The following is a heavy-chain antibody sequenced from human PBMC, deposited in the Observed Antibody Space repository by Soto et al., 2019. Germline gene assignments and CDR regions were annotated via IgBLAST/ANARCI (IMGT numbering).Heavy chain of an antibody. Sequence: ASVKVSCKASGYTFTSYYMHWVRQAPGQGLEWMGIINPSGGSTSYAQKFQGRVTMTRDTSTSTVYMELSSLRSEDTAVYYCARPTDAYYDSSGYFDYWGPGILVTVSS. CDR1: GYTFTSYY. J-gene: IGHJ4*02. CDR3: ARPTDAYYDSSGYFDY. CDR2: INPSGGST. D-gene: IGHD3-22*01. V-gene: IGHV1-46*01.